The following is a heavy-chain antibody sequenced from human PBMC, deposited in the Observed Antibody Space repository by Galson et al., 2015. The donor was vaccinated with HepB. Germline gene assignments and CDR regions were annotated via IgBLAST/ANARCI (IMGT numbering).Heavy chain of an antibody. Sequence: QSGAEVKKPGESLKISCKGSGYTFTSYWIAWVRQMPAKGLEWMGIIYPGDSDTTYSPSFQGQVTISVDKSITTAYLQWSSLKASDTAMYYCARSYYYDSSGYYYGDGRDVWGQGTTVTVSS. CDR1: GYTFTSYW. J-gene: IGHJ6*02. CDR3: ARSYYYDSSGYYYGDGRDV. V-gene: IGHV5-51*01. D-gene: IGHD3-22*01. CDR2: IYPGDSDT.